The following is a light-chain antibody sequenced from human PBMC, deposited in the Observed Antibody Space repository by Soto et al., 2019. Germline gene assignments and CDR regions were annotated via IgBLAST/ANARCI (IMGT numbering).Light chain of an antibody. J-gene: IGKJ2*01. CDR3: QQYETLYT. CDR1: QDISIY. Sequence: IQMTQSPSSLSASVGDSVTITCQASQDISIYLHWYQQHPGKAPKLLIYDASNLEAGVTSRFSGSGSGTHFSLTISSLQPEDFATYYCQQYETLYTFGPGTKLEI. CDR2: DAS. V-gene: IGKV1-33*01.